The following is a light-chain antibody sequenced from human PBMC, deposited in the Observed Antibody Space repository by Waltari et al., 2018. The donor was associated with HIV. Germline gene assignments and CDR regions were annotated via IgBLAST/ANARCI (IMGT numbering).Light chain of an antibody. J-gene: IGKJ1*01. Sequence: EIVLTQSPDTLSLSPGERATLSCRASQSVSSSYLAWFQQKFGQAPRLRLYAASTRATGSQKRFIGSGSGTDFTRTISRLEPDDFAVYYCQQYGNAPWTFGPGTKVEIK. CDR3: QQYGNAPWT. V-gene: IGKV3-20*01. CDR1: QSVSSSY. CDR2: AAS.